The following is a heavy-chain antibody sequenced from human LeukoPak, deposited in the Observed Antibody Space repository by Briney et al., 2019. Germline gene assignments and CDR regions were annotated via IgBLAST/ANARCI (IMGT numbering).Heavy chain of an antibody. CDR1: GGTFSSYA. CDR2: IIPIFGTA. V-gene: IGHV1-69*05. CDR3: ARGAGATDFDY. D-gene: IGHD1-26*01. Sequence: RASVTVSCKASGGTFSSYAISWVRQAPGQGVEWMGGIIPIFGTANYAQKFQGRVTITTDESTSTAYMELSSLRSEDTAVYYCARGAGATDFDYWGQGTLVTVSS. J-gene: IGHJ4*02.